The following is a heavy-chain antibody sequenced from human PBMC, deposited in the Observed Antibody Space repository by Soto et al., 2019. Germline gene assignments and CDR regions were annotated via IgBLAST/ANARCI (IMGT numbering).Heavy chain of an antibody. J-gene: IGHJ4*02. V-gene: IGHV3-48*03. CDR3: ARDFPPGWMFDY. Sequence: LRLSCAASGFTFSGFEMNWVRQAPGKGLEWVSYISRSGSTIYYADSVKGRFTISRDNAKNSLSLQMNSLRADDSAVYYCARDFPPGWMFDYWGQGTLVTVSS. D-gene: IGHD2-2*03. CDR1: GFTFSGFE. CDR2: ISRSGSTI.